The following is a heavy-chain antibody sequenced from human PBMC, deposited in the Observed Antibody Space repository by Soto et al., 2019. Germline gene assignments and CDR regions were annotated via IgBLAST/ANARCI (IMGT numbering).Heavy chain of an antibody. J-gene: IGHJ6*02. CDR1: GFTFSSCA. CDR2: IIDSGAST. V-gene: IGHV3-23*01. D-gene: IGHD3-16*01. Sequence: GGSLRLSCAASGFTFSSCAMGWVRQAPGKGLEWVSDIIDSGASTYYADSVKGRFTISRDNSKNTVYLQMNSLGAEDTAVYYCARVGPLADYYYYGLDVWGQGTTVTVSS. CDR3: ARVGPLADYYYYGLDV.